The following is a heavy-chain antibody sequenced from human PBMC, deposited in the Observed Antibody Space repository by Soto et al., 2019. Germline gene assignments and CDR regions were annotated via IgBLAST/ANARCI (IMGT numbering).Heavy chain of an antibody. CDR3: ARVSRYGVFYYLDV. D-gene: IGHD3-16*01. J-gene: IGHJ6*03. CDR2: ISHTGSS. Sequence: QVQLQESGPGLVKPSGTLSLTCAVSGASISSRNWWSWVRQSPGKGLEWIGEISHTGSSNVNPSLKSRVTMSVDTSEDQFSLELSSVTAADTAVYYCARVSRYGVFYYLDVWGKGTTVAVSS. CDR1: GASISSRNW. V-gene: IGHV4-4*02.